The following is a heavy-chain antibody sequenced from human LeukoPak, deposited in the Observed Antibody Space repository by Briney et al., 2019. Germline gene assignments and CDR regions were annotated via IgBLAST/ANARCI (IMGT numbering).Heavy chain of an antibody. J-gene: IGHJ4*02. CDR3: ARDDSPDYGDYHLIGY. CDR2: IKQDGSVK. CDR1: GFTFSSYW. D-gene: IGHD4-17*01. Sequence: PGGSLTLSCAASGFTFSSYWMTWVRQAPGKGLEGVANIKQDGSVKYYVASVKGRSTISRDNAKNSLYLQMNSLRAEDRAVYYCARDDSPDYGDYHLIGYWGEGTLFTVSS. V-gene: IGHV3-7*05.